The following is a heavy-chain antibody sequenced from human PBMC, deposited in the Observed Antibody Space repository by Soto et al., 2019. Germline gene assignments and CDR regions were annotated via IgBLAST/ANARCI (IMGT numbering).Heavy chain of an antibody. J-gene: IGHJ4*02. D-gene: IGHD2-15*01. CDR3: AKDQENCRGQNCYSYSRGYFDY. CDR2: ISASGGIT. Sequence: VHLSESGGGLVQPGRSLRLSCAASGFTFSIHAMTWVRQAPGKGLEWVSVISASGGITYYADSVKGRFTISRDNSKNTVDLQMNSLRAEDTAVYFCAKDQENCRGQNCYSYSRGYFDYWGQGILVTVSS. V-gene: IGHV3-23*01. CDR1: GFTFSIHA.